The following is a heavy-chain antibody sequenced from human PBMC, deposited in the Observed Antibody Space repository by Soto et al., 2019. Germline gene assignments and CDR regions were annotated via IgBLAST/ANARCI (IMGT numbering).Heavy chain of an antibody. CDR2: IYTSGST. CDR3: AREDIVVVVAATPWYYYYGMDV. Sequence: SETLSLTCTVSGGSISSYYWSWIRQPAGKGLEWIGRIYTSGSTNYNPSLKSRVTMSVDTSKNQFSLKLSSVTAADTAVYYCAREDIVVVVAATPWYYYYGMDVWGQGTTVT. CDR1: GGSISSYY. V-gene: IGHV4-4*07. J-gene: IGHJ6*02. D-gene: IGHD2-15*01.